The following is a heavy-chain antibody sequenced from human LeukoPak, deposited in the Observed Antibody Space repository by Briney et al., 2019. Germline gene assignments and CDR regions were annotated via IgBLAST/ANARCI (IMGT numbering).Heavy chain of an antibody. Sequence: ASVKVSCKASGYTFTSYYMHWVRQAPRQGLEWMGIINPSGGSTSYAQKFQGRVTMTRDMSTSTVYMELSSLRSEDTAVYYCARETTVTNDWFDPWGQGTLVTVSS. CDR2: INPSGGST. J-gene: IGHJ5*02. V-gene: IGHV1-46*01. D-gene: IGHD4-17*01. CDR1: GYTFTSYY. CDR3: ARETTVTNDWFDP.